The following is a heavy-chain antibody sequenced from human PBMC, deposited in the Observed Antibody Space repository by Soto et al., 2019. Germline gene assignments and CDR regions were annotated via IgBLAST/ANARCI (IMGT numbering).Heavy chain of an antibody. J-gene: IGHJ4*02. Sequence: KPGGSLRLSCAASGFTFSNAWMNWVRQAPGKGLEWVGRIKSKTDGGTTDYAAPVKGRFTISRDDSKNTLYLQMNSLKTEDTAVYYCTTDFDGYSYGFYPMRPVDYWGQGTLVTVSS. CDR3: TTDFDGYSYGFYPMRPVDY. CDR2: IKSKTDGGTT. CDR1: GFTFSNAW. D-gene: IGHD5-18*01. V-gene: IGHV3-15*07.